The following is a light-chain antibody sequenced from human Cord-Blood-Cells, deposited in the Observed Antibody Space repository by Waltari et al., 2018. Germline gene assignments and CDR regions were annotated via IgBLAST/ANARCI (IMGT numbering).Light chain of an antibody. Sequence: DIQMTQSPSTLSASVGDRVTITCRASQSISSWSAWYQQKPGKAPKLLIYKASSLESGVPSRCSGSGSGTEFTLTMSSLQPDDFATYYCQQYNSYSTFGQGTKLEIK. V-gene: IGKV1-5*03. CDR3: QQYNSYST. CDR1: QSISSW. J-gene: IGKJ2*01. CDR2: KAS.